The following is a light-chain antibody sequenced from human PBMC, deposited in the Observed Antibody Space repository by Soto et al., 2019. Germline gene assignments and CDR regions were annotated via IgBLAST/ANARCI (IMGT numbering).Light chain of an antibody. CDR3: QQYNNWPPWT. Sequence: EIVMTQSPATLSVSPGERATLSYRASQSVSSNLAWYQQKPGQAPRLLIYGASIRATGIPARFSGSGSGTEFTLTISSLQSEDFAVYYCQQYNNWPPWTFGQGTKVEIK. J-gene: IGKJ1*01. CDR1: QSVSSN. CDR2: GAS. V-gene: IGKV3D-15*01.